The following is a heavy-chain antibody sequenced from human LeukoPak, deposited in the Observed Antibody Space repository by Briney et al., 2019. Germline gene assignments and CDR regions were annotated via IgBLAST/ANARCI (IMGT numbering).Heavy chain of an antibody. J-gene: IGHJ4*02. D-gene: IGHD6-19*01. CDR3: SRAYSTGWLGINDY. V-gene: IGHV3-49*04. CDR2: IRNKANGATA. CDR1: GFTFSDYA. Sequence: GGSLRLSCSAAGFTFSDYAVTWVRQAPGKGLEWVGFIRNKANGATADYAASVKGRFTISRDGSKTIAYLQMNSLETEDTAVYYCSRAYSTGWLGINDYWGQGALVTVSS.